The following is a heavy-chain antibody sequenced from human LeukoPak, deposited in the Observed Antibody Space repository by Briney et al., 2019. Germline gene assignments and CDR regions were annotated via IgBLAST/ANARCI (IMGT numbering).Heavy chain of an antibody. Sequence: GGSLRLSCAASGFTFSSYSMNWVRQAPGKGLEWVSYISSSSSTIYYADSVKGRFTISRDNAKNSLYLQMNSLRAEDTAVYYCARDGDYSSSSHWGQGTLVTVSS. CDR2: ISSSSSTI. J-gene: IGHJ4*02. V-gene: IGHV3-48*01. CDR3: ARDGDYSSSSH. CDR1: GFTFSSYS. D-gene: IGHD6-6*01.